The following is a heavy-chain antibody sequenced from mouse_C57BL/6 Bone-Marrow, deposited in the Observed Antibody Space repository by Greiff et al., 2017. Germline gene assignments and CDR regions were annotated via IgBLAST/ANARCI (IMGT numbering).Heavy chain of an antibody. CDR1: GYAFSSSW. V-gene: IGHV1-82*01. CDR2: IYPGDGDT. D-gene: IGHD6-1*01. Sequence: QVQLKQSGPELVKPGASVKISCKASGYAFSSSWMNWVKQRPGKGLEWIGRIYPGDGDTNYNGKFKGKATLTADKSSSTAYLQLSSLTYEDAAVYYYAMKATIYGFDYGGQGTTLAVSS. J-gene: IGHJ2*01. CDR3: AMKATIYGFDY.